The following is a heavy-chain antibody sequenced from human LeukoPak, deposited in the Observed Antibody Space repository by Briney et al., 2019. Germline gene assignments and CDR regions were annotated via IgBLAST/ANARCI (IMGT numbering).Heavy chain of an antibody. D-gene: IGHD3-10*01. CDR1: GGSISSYY. J-gene: IGHJ3*02. CDR2: IYYSGST. V-gene: IGHV4-59*01. Sequence: SETLSLTCTVSGGSISSYYWSWIRQPPGKGLEWIGYIYYSGSTNYNPSLKSRVTISVDTSKNQFSLKLSSVTAADTAVYYCARFGDLWAFDIWGQGTVLTVSS. CDR3: ARFGDLWAFDI.